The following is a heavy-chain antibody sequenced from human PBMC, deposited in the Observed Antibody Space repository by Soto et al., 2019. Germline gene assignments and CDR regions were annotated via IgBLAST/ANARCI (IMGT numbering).Heavy chain of an antibody. V-gene: IGHV3-23*01. J-gene: IGHJ6*02. CDR1: GFTFSSYA. D-gene: IGHD3-3*01. CDR2: ISGSGGST. CDR3: AKVPYYDFWSGYYRQNNYGMDV. Sequence: GGSLRLSCAASGFTFSSYAMSWVRQAPGKGLEWVSAISGSGGSTYYADSVKGRFTISRDNSKNTLYLQMNSLRAEDTAVYYCAKVPYYDFWSGYYRQNNYGMDVWGQGTTVTVS.